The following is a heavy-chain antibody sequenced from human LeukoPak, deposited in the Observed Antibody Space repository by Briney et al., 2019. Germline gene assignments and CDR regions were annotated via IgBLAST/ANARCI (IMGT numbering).Heavy chain of an antibody. CDR1: GFTFSSYA. Sequence: GGSLRLSCAASGFTFSSYAMSWVRQAPGKGLEWVSAISGGGGSTYYAGSVKGRFTISRDNSKNTLYLQMNSLRAEDTAVYYCAKSHNWNWFDPWGQGTLVTVSS. CDR2: ISGGGGST. CDR3: AKSHNWNWFDP. D-gene: IGHD1-20*01. J-gene: IGHJ5*02. V-gene: IGHV3-23*01.